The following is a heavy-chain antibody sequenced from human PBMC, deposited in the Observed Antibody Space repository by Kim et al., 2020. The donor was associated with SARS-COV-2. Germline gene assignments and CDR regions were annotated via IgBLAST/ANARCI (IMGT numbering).Heavy chain of an antibody. D-gene: IGHD2-21*01. V-gene: IGHV3-53*01. CDR1: GFTVSSNY. J-gene: IGHJ4*02. Sequence: GGSLRLSCAASGFTVSSNYMSWVRQAPGRGLEWVSVLYSGGSTSYADSVKGRFTISRDNSKNTLYLQLNSLRAEDTAVHYCVGKMEAQTYCGGDCYSYSNCGQGTLVTVSS. CDR3: VGKMEAQTYCGGDCYSYSN. CDR2: LYSGGST.